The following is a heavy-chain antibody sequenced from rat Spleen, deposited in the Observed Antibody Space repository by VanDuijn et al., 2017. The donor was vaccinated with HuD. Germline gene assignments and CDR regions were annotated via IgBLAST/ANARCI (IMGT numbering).Heavy chain of an antibody. CDR1: GYSITSNY. V-gene: IGHV3-1*01. Sequence: EVQLQESGPGLVKPSQSLSLTCSVTGYSITSNYWGWIRKFPGNKMEWIGHISYSGSTSYNPSLKSRISITRDTSKNQFFLQLNSVTTEDTATYYWARSTPAGSFDYWGQGVMVTVSS. CDR3: ARSTPAGSFDY. CDR2: ISYSGST. J-gene: IGHJ2*01. D-gene: IGHD1-2*01.